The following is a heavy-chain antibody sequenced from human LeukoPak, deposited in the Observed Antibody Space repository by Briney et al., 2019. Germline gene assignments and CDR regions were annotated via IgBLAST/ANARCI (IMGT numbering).Heavy chain of an antibody. D-gene: IGHD3-9*01. CDR2: ISWDGINT. J-gene: IGHJ4*02. Sequence: GGSLRLSCTASGFTFDDYTMHWVRQAPGKGLEWVSLISWDGINTYYADSVKGRFTISRDNSKNSLYLQMNSLRSEDTALYYCTKGQYDVFTDDYYFEFWGQGTLVTVSS. CDR3: TKGQYDVFTDDYYFEF. CDR1: GFTFDDYT. V-gene: IGHV3-43*01.